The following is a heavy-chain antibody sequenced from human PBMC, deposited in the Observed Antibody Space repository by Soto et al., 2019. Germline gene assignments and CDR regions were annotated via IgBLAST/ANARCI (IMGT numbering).Heavy chain of an antibody. Sequence: QVQLVQSGAEVRKPGSSVRVSCKASGGSFNRHTISWVRQAPGQGLEWMGGIIPIFGTANHAQKFQGRVTIIADESTSTVYMELSSLRSDDTAIYYCARGWGYDSTHHYYAYWGQGTLVIVSS. J-gene: IGHJ4*02. V-gene: IGHV1-69*01. CDR1: GGSFNRHT. CDR3: ARGWGYDSTHHYYAY. CDR2: IIPIFGTA. D-gene: IGHD3-22*01.